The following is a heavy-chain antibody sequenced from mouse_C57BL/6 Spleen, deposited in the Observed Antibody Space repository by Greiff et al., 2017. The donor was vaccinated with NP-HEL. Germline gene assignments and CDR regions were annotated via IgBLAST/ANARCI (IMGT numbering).Heavy chain of an antibody. CDR2: IRNKANGYTT. CDR1: GFTFTDYY. CDR3: ARYTATAQAYYFDY. D-gene: IGHD3-2*02. J-gene: IGHJ2*01. Sequence: EVHLVESGGGLVQPGGSLSLSCAASGFTFTDYYMSWVRQPPGKALEWLGFIRNKANGYTTEYSASVKGRFTISRDNSQSILYLQMNALRAEDSATYYCARYTATAQAYYFDYWGQGTTLTVSS. V-gene: IGHV7-3*01.